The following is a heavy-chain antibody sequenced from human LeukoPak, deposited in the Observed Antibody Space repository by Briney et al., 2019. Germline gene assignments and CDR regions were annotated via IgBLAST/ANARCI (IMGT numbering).Heavy chain of an antibody. D-gene: IGHD4-11*01. CDR2: IYPGDSDI. Sequence: GESLKISCKGSEYNFADYWIAWVRQKPDKGLEWMGVIYPGDSDIKYSPSFQGQVTISADKSISTAYLQWTSLKASDTAMYFCARRNSKYGFYYYAMDVWGQGTTVIVSS. V-gene: IGHV5-51*01. J-gene: IGHJ6*02. CDR3: ARRNSKYGFYYYAMDV. CDR1: EYNFADYW.